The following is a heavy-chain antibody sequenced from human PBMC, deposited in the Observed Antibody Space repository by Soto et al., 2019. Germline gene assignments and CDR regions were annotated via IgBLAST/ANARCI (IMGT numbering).Heavy chain of an antibody. J-gene: IGHJ3*02. D-gene: IGHD1-1*01. CDR1: GFTFSSYS. V-gene: IGHV3-21*01. CDR2: ISSSSSYT. Sequence: EVQLVESGGGLVKPGGSLRLSCAASGFTFSSYSMNWVRQAPGKGLEWVSSISSSSSYTYYADSVKGRFTISRDNAKNLLYLQMNSLRAEDTAVYYCARPNWNDAFDIWGQGTMVTVSS. CDR3: ARPNWNDAFDI.